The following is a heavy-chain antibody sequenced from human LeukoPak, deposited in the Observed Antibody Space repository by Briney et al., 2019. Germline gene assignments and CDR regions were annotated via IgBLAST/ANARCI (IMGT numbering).Heavy chain of an antibody. V-gene: IGHV4-34*01. J-gene: IGHJ4*02. D-gene: IGHD5-18*01. CDR3: ARGGYSYGIGY. Sequence: NPSETLSLTCAVYGGSFSGYYWSWIRQPPGKGLEWIGEINHSGSTNYNPSLKSRVTISVDTSKNQFSLKLSSVTAADTAVYYCARGGYSYGIGYWGQGTLVTVSS. CDR2: INHSGST. CDR1: GGSFSGYY.